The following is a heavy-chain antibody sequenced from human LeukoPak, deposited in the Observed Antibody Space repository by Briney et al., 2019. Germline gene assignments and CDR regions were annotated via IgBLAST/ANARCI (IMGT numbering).Heavy chain of an antibody. CDR2: KYHTGST. Sequence: PSETLSLTCTVSGYSISSGFHWGWIRQPPGKGLEWIGSKYHTGSTYYNPSLRSRVTISVDWSKNQFSLKLSSMTAADTAVYYCASGYTGYDRDAFDIWGQGTMVTVSS. V-gene: IGHV4-38-2*02. CDR1: GYSISSGFH. CDR3: ASGYTGYDRDAFDI. D-gene: IGHD5-12*01. J-gene: IGHJ3*02.